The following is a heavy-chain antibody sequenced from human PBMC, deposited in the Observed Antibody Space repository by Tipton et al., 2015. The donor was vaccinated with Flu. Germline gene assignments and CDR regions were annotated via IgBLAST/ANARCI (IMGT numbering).Heavy chain of an antibody. CDR3: ARRAYSNYVSEPKSWFDP. Sequence: TLSPTCAVSGDSISSDYYWGWIRQPPGKGLEWIGNIFHSGNSNHNPSLKGRVTISVDTSKNQFSLKVTSVTAADTAVYYCARRAYSNYVSEPKSWFDPWGQGSLVTVSS. V-gene: IGHV4-38-2*01. D-gene: IGHD4-11*01. CDR2: IFHSGNS. CDR1: GDSISSDYY. J-gene: IGHJ5*02.